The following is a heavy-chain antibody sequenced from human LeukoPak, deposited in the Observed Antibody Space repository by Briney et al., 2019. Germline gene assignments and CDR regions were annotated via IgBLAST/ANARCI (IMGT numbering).Heavy chain of an antibody. CDR1: GFTFDDYA. CDR3: TKRSTYSNSSPMDV. V-gene: IGHV3-9*03. Sequence: PVGSLRLSCAASGFTFDDYAMHWVRQGQGKGLEWVSGISWNSGVIVYAESVKGRFTISRDNAKNSVYLQMNSLRAEDMALYYCTKRSTYSNSSPMDVWSKGTTVTVSS. J-gene: IGHJ6*03. CDR2: ISWNSGVI. D-gene: IGHD2-2*01.